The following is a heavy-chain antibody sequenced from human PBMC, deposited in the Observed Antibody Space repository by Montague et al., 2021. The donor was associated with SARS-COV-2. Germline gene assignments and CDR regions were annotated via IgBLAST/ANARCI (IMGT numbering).Heavy chain of an antibody. V-gene: IGHV2-70*11. CDR1: GFSLTTSALC. D-gene: IGHD1-7*01. Sequence: PALVKPTQTLTLPCTFSGFSLTTSALCVSWIRQPPGKAPEWLARIDWDDDKHYNASLKTRLTISKDTSKNHVALTMTNMDPVDTGTYYCARRGQPAGNYAALDYYGLGVWGRGTTVSVSS. J-gene: IGHJ6*02. CDR3: ARRGQPAGNYAALDYYGLGV. CDR2: IDWDDDK.